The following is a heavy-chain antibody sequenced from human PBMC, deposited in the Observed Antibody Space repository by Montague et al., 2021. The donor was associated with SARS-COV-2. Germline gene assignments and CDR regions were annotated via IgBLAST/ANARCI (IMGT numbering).Heavy chain of an antibody. V-gene: IGHV4-39*02. CDR2: NHCRGTN. CDR3: ARQPLTTMMLVVITQPRRYFDL. Sequence: SETLSLTCTVSGGSISSSSYYWGFLRPPPGKRLWWMGSNHCRGTNYYPPLLKRVITISVDTTKNHFPLKLSSVTAAKAAVYYCARQPLTTMMLVVITQPRRYFDLWGRGTLVTVSS. D-gene: IGHD3-22*01. J-gene: IGHJ2*01. CDR1: GGSISSSSYY.